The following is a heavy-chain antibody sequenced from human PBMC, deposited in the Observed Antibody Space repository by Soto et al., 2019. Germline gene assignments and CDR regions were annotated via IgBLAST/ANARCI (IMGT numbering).Heavy chain of an antibody. D-gene: IGHD1-1*01. CDR2: INHRGST. J-gene: IGHJ4*02. Sequence: SETLSLTCAVYGGSFRGYYWTWIRQPPGKGLEWIGEINHRGSTNYNPSLKSRVTISVDTSKNQFSLELNSVTAADTAVFYCARAKEATGGTWYFDSWGQGTLVTVSS. CDR1: GGSFRGYY. V-gene: IGHV4-34*01. CDR3: ARAKEATGGTWYFDS.